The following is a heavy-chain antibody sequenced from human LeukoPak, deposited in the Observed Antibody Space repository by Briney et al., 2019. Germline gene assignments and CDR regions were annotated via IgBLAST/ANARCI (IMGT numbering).Heavy chain of an antibody. D-gene: IGHD5-12*01. CDR1: GGSISSTDYY. Sequence: SETLSLTCTVSGGSISSTDYYWGWIRQPPGKGLEWIGNIHYSGITYYNPSLKSRVTISVDTSKNQFSLKLTSVTAADTAVYYCARGHNGGYGSFDYWGQGTLVTVSS. V-gene: IGHV4-39*01. J-gene: IGHJ4*02. CDR2: IHYSGIT. CDR3: ARGHNGGYGSFDY.